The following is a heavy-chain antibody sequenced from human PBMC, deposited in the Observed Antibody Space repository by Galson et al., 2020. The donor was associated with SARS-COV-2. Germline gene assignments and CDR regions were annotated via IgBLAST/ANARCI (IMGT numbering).Heavy chain of an antibody. CDR1: GASTSSYY. J-gene: IGHJ4*02. V-gene: IGHV4-59*01. CDR2: IHSTGST. D-gene: IGHD7-27*01. CDR3: ARDATGALGWPFDY. Sequence: ETSETLSLTCTVSGASTSSYYWSWIRQSPRKGLEWIGYIHSTGSTNYNPSLKSRVTMSLDTSKNHFSLRLSSVTAADTAVYYCARDATGALGWPFDYWGQGTLVTVSS.